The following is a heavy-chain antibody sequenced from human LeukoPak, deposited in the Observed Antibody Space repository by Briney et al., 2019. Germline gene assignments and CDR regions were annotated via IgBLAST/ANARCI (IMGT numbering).Heavy chain of an antibody. CDR2: ISGSGGST. J-gene: IGHJ4*02. D-gene: IGHD6-6*01. CDR3: AKGPSSSSLDY. Sequence: GGSLRLSCAASGFLFSSYAMSWVRQAPGKGLEWVSAISGSGGSTYYADSVKGQFTISRDNSKNTLYLQMNSLRAEDTAVYYCAKGPSSSSLDYWGQGTLVTVSS. CDR1: GFLFSSYA. V-gene: IGHV3-23*01.